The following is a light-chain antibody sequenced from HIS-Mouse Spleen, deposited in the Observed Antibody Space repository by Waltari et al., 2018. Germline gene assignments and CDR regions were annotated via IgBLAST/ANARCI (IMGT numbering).Light chain of an antibody. CDR1: QGRSSY. CDR3: QQYYSYPPWT. CDR2: AAS. Sequence: IRMTHSPVPLSASYRGRGTLPCRASQGRSSYLAWYQEKPGKAPKLLMYAASTLQSGVRSRFSGSGSGTDFNLPISCLQSEDFATYFCQQYYSYPPWTFGQGTKVEIK. J-gene: IGKJ1*01. V-gene: IGKV1-8*01.